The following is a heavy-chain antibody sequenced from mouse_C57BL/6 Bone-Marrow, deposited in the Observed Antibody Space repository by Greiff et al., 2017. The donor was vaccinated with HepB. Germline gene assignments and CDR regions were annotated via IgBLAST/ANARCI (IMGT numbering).Heavy chain of an antibody. J-gene: IGHJ3*01. CDR1: GYTFTSYW. CDR2: INPSSGYT. D-gene: IGHD2-5*01. V-gene: IGHV1-7*01. CDR3: AAYSNSFAY. Sequence: VNVVESGAELAKPGASVKLSCKASGYTFTSYWMHWVKQRPGQGLEWIGYINPSSGYTKYNQKFKDKATLTADKSSSTAYMQLSSLTYEDSAVYYCAAYSNSFAYWGQGTLVTVSA.